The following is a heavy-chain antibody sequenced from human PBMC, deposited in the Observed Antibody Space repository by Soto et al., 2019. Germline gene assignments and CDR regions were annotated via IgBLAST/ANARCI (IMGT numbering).Heavy chain of an antibody. J-gene: IGHJ4*02. D-gene: IGHD4-17*01. V-gene: IGHV4-39*01. CDR3: ARRGGGDSIFDS. CDR1: GGSFSSSNYY. Sequence: PSETLSLTCTVSGGSFSSSNYYWGWIRQSPGKGLEWIGNIFYGGGSGVAYYSPSLKSRVTISVDTSKNQFSLNMRSLTAADTAVYFCARRGGGDSIFDSWDQGKLVTVSS. CDR2: IFYGGGSGVA.